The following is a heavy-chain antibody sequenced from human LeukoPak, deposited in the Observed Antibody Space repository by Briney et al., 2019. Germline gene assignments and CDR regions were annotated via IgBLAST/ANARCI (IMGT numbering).Heavy chain of an antibody. D-gene: IGHD1-26*01. Sequence: PGGSLRLSCAASGFIFSSHWMSWVRQAPGKGLEWVANINLGGTDKNYVDSVKGRFTISRDNAKNSLYLQMSSLRADDTAMYYCARSGSYFSKWGQGPLVAVSS. CDR3: ARSGSYFSK. J-gene: IGHJ4*02. CDR2: INLGGTDK. CDR1: GFIFSSHW. V-gene: IGHV3-7*01.